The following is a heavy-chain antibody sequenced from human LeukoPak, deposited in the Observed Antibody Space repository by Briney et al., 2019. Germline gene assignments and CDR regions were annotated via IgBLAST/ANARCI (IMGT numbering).Heavy chain of an antibody. CDR2: ISSSSSYI. CDR1: GFTFSSYS. D-gene: IGHD3-16*01. Sequence: GGSLRLSCAGSGFTFSSYSMNWVRQAPGKGLEWVSSISSSSSYIYYADSVKGRFTISRDNAKNSLYLQMNSLRAEDTAVYYCARDYAAPAAFDIWGQGTMITVSS. CDR3: ARDYAAPAAFDI. V-gene: IGHV3-21*01. J-gene: IGHJ3*02.